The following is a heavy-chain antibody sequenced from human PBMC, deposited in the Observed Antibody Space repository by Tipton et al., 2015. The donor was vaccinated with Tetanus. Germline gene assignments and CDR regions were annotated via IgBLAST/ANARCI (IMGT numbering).Heavy chain of an antibody. CDR2: IQNRGGT. Sequence: TLSLTCTVSGGSTSSGDYSWTWIRQPPGKGLEWIGYIQNRGGTYYNPSLQSRVTISVDTSKNQFSLKLSSVTAADTAVYYCARTQGSALIDYWGQGTLVTVSS. J-gene: IGHJ4*02. V-gene: IGHV4-30-4*01. CDR3: ARTQGSALIDY. D-gene: IGHD2-8*01. CDR1: GGSTSSGDYS.